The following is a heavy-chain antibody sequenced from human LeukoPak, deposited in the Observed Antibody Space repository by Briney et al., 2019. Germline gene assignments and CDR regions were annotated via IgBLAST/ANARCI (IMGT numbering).Heavy chain of an antibody. CDR2: IKSKTDGGTT. V-gene: IGHV3-15*01. CDR3: TTVVVVPAAAYVVDY. CDR1: GFTFSSYA. D-gene: IGHD2-2*01. J-gene: IGHJ4*02. Sequence: GGSLRLSCAASGFTFSSYAMSWVRQAPGKGLEWVGRIKSKTDGGTTDYAAPVKGRFTISRDDSKNTLYLQMNSLKTEDTAVYYCTTVVVVPAAAYVVDYWGQGTLVTVSS.